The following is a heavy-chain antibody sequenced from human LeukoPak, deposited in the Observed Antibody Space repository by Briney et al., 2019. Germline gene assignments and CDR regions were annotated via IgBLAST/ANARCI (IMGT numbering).Heavy chain of an antibody. D-gene: IGHD2-2*01. J-gene: IGHJ4*02. CDR3: ARDDRCSSTSCYLLDY. CDR1: GFTFSSYG. V-gene: IGHV3-33*01. CDR2: IWYDGSNK. Sequence: PGRSLRLSCAASGFTFSSYGMHWVRQAPGKGLEWVAVIWYDGSNKYHADSVKGRFTISRDNSKNTLYLQMNSLRAEDTAVYYCARDDRCSSTSCYLLDYWGQGTLVTVSS.